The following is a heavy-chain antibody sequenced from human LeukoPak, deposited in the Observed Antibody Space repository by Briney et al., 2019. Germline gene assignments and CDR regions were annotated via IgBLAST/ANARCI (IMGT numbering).Heavy chain of an antibody. Sequence: PGGSLRLSCAASGFTFSDYYMSWIRQAPEKGLEWVSAISGSGGSTYYADSVKGRFTISRDNSKNTLYLQMNSLRAEDTAVYYCAVRTGITMIVADYWGQGTLVTVSS. CDR1: GFTFSDYY. V-gene: IGHV3-23*01. J-gene: IGHJ4*02. CDR2: ISGSGGST. CDR3: AVRTGITMIVADY. D-gene: IGHD3-22*01.